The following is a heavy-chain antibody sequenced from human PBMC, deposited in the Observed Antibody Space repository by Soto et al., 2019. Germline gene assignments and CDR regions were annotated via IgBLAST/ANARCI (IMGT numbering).Heavy chain of an antibody. CDR2: IYWDDDK. CDR3: AHWGRAVDSFDI. CDR1: GVSLSTSGVG. V-gene: IGHV2-5*02. Sequence: SGPTLVNPTQTLTLTCTFSGVSLSTSGVGGGWIRQPPGKALEWLALIYWDDDKRYSPSLKSRLTITKDTSKNQVVLTMTNMDPVDTATYYCAHWGRAVDSFDIWGQGTMVTVSS. D-gene: IGHD3-10*01. J-gene: IGHJ3*02.